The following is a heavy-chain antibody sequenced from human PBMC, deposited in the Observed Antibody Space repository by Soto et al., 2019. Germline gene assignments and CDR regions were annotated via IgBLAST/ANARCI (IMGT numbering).Heavy chain of an antibody. V-gene: IGHV3-53*01. Sequence: DVQLVESGGGLIQPGGSLRLSCAASGFTVSSNFMSWVRQAPGKGLEWVSVLFGGGSTYYADSVKGRFTISRDDSKNTLFLQMDSLIIEDTAMYFCTTEMRHGNGWYGAFDIWGQGTMVTVSS. CDR3: TTEMRHGNGWYGAFDI. J-gene: IGHJ3*02. CDR2: LFGGGST. D-gene: IGHD6-19*01. CDR1: GFTVSSNF.